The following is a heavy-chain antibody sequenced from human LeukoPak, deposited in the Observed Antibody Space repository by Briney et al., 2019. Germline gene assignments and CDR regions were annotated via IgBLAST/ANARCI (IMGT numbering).Heavy chain of an antibody. Sequence: PGGSLRLSCAASGFTFSTYWMSWVRQAPGKGLEWVANIKEDGSERYYVDSVKGRFTISRDNAKNSLYLQMNSLRVEDTAVYYCARGRIGMGVRGQGTLVTVSS. J-gene: IGHJ4*02. V-gene: IGHV3-7*03. CDR3: ARGRIGMGV. D-gene: IGHD1-26*01. CDR1: GFTFSTYW. CDR2: IKEDGSER.